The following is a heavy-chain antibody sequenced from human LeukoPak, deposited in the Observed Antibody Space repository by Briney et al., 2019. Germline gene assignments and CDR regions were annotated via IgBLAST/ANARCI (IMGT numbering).Heavy chain of an antibody. V-gene: IGHV1-8*01. CDR3: ARGRPTRRTGTTRGYYYGMDV. CDR1: GYTFTSYD. Sequence: ASVTVSCKASGYTFTSYDINWVRQATAQGLEWMGWINPNSGNTGYAQKFQGRVTMTRNTSISTAYMELSSLRSEDTAVYYCARGRPTRRTGTTRGYYYGMDVWGQGTTVTVSS. J-gene: IGHJ6*02. CDR2: INPNSGNT. D-gene: IGHD1-7*01.